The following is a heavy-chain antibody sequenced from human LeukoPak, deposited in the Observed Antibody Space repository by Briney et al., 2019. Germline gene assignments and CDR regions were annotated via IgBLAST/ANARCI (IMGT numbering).Heavy chain of an antibody. V-gene: IGHV3-30*18. J-gene: IGHJ4*02. D-gene: IGHD4-17*01. CDR3: AKGDNGDYCFDY. Sequence: AGGSLRLSCAASGFSFSNYGMHWVRQAPGKGLEWVATITYDGINEYYSDSVKGRFTISRDNSKNTVFLQMNSLRTEDTAVYYCAKGDNGDYCFDYWGQGTLVSVSS. CDR2: ITYDGINE. CDR1: GFSFSNYG.